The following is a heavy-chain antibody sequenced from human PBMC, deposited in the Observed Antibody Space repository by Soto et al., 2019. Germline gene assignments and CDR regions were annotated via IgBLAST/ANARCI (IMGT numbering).Heavy chain of an antibody. V-gene: IGHV1-3*01. J-gene: IGHJ5*02. CDR3: ARDREQQLVRGTFDP. CDR1: GYTFSSYT. D-gene: IGHD6-13*01. Sequence: ASVKVSCKASGYTFSSYTMHWVPQAPGQRLEWMGWINADNGNTKYSQKFQGRITITRDTSASTAYMELSSLRSEDTAVYYCARDREQQLVRGTFDPWGQGTLVTVSS. CDR2: INADNGNT.